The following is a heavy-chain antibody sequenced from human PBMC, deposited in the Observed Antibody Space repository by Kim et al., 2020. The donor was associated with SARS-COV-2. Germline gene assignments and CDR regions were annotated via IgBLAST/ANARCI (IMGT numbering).Heavy chain of an antibody. J-gene: IGHJ1*01. Sequence: GESLKISCKGSGYSFTSYWIGWVRQMPGKGLEWMGIIYPGDSDTRYSPSFQGQVTISADKSISTAYLQWSSLKASDTAMYYCARGRITMVRGVIVAEYFQHWGQGTLVTVSS. CDR1: GYSFTSYW. V-gene: IGHV5-51*01. D-gene: IGHD3-10*01. CDR3: ARGRITMVRGVIVAEYFQH. CDR2: IYPGDSDT.